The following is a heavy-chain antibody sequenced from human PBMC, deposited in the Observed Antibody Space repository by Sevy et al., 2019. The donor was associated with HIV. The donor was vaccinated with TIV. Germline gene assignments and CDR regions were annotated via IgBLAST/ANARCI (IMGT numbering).Heavy chain of an antibody. J-gene: IGHJ4*02. CDR1: GNTLTGLS. Sequence: ASVKVSCKVSGNTLTGLSMNWVRQAPGEGLEWMGTFDPEDGRIMYAQKFQGRVTMTEDTSTDTAYMELSSLRSEDTAVYYCATTKDYYDNCGYPFDYWGQGTLVTVSS. D-gene: IGHD3-22*01. CDR2: FDPEDGRI. CDR3: ATTKDYYDNCGYPFDY. V-gene: IGHV1-24*01.